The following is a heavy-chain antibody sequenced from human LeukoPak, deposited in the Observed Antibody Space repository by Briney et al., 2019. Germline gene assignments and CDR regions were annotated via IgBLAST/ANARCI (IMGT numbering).Heavy chain of an antibody. J-gene: IGHJ4*02. V-gene: IGHV4-30-2*01. D-gene: IGHD2-2*01. Sequence: SETLSLTCTVSGGSISSGGYYWSWIRQPPGKGLEWIGYIYHSGSTYYNPSLKSRVTISVDRSKNQFSLKLSSVTAADTAVYYCARGVYCSSTSCSDYWGQGTLVTVSS. CDR2: IYHSGST. CDR3: ARGVYCSSTSCSDY. CDR1: GGSISSGGYY.